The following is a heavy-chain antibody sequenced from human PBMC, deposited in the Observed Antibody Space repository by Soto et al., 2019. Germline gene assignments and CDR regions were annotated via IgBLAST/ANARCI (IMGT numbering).Heavy chain of an antibody. CDR3: ARWTLPVVPAATYNSRGYYYMDV. CDR2: INHSGST. V-gene: IGHV4-34*01. J-gene: IGHJ6*03. D-gene: IGHD2-2*01. CDR1: GGSFSGYY. Sequence: SETLSLTCAVYGGSFSGYYWSWIRQPPGKGLEWIGEINHSGSTNYNPSLKSRVTISVDTSKNQFSLKLSSVTAADTAVYYCARWTLPVVPAATYNSRGYYYMDVWGKGTTVTVSS.